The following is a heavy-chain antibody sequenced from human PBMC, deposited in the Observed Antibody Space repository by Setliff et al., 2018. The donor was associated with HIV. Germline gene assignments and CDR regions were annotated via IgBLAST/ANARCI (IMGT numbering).Heavy chain of an antibody. V-gene: IGHV4-34*01. J-gene: IGHJ4*02. CDR1: GGSFTDIGGSFTDYY. Sequence: KSSETLSLTCAVFGGSFTDIGGSFTDYYWIWIRQPPGKGLEWIGEINHSGSTHYNPSLKSRFTISVDTSKNQFSLKVNSVTAADTAVYYCASLFRLSGFWISFLPDYWGQGILVTVSS. CDR2: INHSGST. CDR3: ASLFRLSGFWISFLPDY. D-gene: IGHD3-3*01.